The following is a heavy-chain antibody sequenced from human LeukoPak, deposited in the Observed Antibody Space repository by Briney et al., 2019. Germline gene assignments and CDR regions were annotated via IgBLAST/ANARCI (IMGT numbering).Heavy chain of an antibody. CDR2: IYSSGIT. D-gene: IGHD5-24*01. J-gene: IGHJ4*02. CDR1: GFTVSSSY. CDR3: AREKTGSDGYNHGFDY. Sequence: GGSLRLSCAASGFTVSSSYMSWVRQAPGKGLEWVSVIYSSGITKSADSVKGRFTISRDNSKNTLYLQMNSLRAEDTAIYYCAREKTGSDGYNHGFDYWGQGTLVTVSS. V-gene: IGHV3-53*01.